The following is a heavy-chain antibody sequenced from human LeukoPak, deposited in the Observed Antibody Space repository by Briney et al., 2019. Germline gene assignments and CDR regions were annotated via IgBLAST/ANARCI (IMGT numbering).Heavy chain of an antibody. CDR1: GYTFTSYD. J-gene: IGHJ4*02. CDR2: MNPNSGNT. D-gene: IGHD3-9*01. Sequence: ASVKVSCKASGYTFTSYDINWVRQATGQGLEWMGWMNPNSGNTGYAQKFQGRVTMTGNTSISTAYMELSSLRSEDTAVYYCARAPQLTGYYSFDYWGQGTLVTVSS. CDR3: ARAPQLTGYYSFDY. V-gene: IGHV1-8*01.